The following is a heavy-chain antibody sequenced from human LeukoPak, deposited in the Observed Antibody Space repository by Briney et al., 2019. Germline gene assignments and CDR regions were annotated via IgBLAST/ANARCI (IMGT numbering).Heavy chain of an antibody. CDR2: INSDGSST. Sequence: SGGSLRLSCAVSGFTFSHYAMSWVRQAPGKGLVWVSRINSDGSSTSYADSVKGRFTISRDNAKNTLYLQMNSLRAEDTAVYYCASPTMFRGVIPDYWGQGTLVTVSS. J-gene: IGHJ4*02. V-gene: IGHV3-74*01. CDR3: ASPTMFRGVIPDY. D-gene: IGHD3-10*01. CDR1: GFTFSHYA.